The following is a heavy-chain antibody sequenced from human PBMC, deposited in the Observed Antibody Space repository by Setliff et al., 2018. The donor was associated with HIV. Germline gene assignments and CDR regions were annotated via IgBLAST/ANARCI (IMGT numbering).Heavy chain of an antibody. Sequence: ASVKVSCKASTYTLSSYVINWVRQAPGQGLEWMGRISVYNGNTIYAQKLQGRVIMTTDTSTSTAYMELRSLRSDDTAMYYCATQRDIVMVPGQGGFDIWAQGTMGTVSS. CDR3: ATQRDIVMVPGQGGFDI. V-gene: IGHV1-18*01. CDR1: TYTLSSYV. J-gene: IGHJ3*02. CDR2: ISVYNGNT. D-gene: IGHD2-2*01.